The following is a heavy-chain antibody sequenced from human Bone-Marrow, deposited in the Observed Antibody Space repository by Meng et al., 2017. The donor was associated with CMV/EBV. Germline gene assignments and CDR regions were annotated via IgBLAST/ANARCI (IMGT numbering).Heavy chain of an antibody. Sequence: GGSLRLSCAATGFTFSAFTMNWVRQAPGKGLEWISSISSSSRYIYYAESVKGRFTISRDNAKNSLYLQMNSLRAEDTAVYYCARASYCSSTSCSLGYWGQGTLVTVSS. J-gene: IGHJ4*02. V-gene: IGHV3-21*01. CDR2: ISSSSRYI. D-gene: IGHD2-2*01. CDR3: ARASYCSSTSCSLGY. CDR1: GFTFSAFT.